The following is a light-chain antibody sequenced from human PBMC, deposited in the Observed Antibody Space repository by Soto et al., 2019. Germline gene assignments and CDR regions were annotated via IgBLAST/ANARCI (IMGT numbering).Light chain of an antibody. CDR2: EVT. V-gene: IGLV2-23*02. CDR3: CSYVGSSTLL. CDR1: SSDVGSYNL. Sequence: HSALTQPVSVSGAPRQSISISCTGTSSDVGSYNLVSWYQQHPGNAPKLIIYEVTKRPSGVSDHFSGSKSDNMASLTISGLQAEDEADYYCCSYVGSSTLLFGGGTKVTVL. J-gene: IGLJ2*01.